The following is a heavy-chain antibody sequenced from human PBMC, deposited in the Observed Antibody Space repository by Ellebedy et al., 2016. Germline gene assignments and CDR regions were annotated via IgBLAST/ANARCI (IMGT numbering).Heavy chain of an antibody. CDR3: ARDLNWGSFDY. CDR1: GGSISSYY. CDR2: IYYSGST. Sequence: SETLFLTCTVSGGSISSYYWSWIRQPPGKGLGWIGYIYYSGSTNYNPSLKSRVTISVDTSKNQFSLKLSSVTAADTAVYYCARDLNWGSFDYWGQGTLVTVSS. J-gene: IGHJ4*02. D-gene: IGHD7-27*01. V-gene: IGHV4-59*01.